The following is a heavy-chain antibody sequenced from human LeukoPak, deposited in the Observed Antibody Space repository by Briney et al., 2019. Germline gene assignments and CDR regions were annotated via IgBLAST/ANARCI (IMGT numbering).Heavy chain of an antibody. D-gene: IGHD3-16*02. V-gene: IGHV4-34*01. Sequence: PSETLSLTCAVYGGSFSGYYWSWIRQPPGKGLEWIGEINHSGSTNYNPSLKSRVTISVDTSKNQFSLKLSSVTAADTAVYYCARDRSYTNWFDPWGQGTLVTVSS. CDR3: ARDRSYTNWFDP. CDR1: GGSFSGYY. J-gene: IGHJ5*02. CDR2: INHSGST.